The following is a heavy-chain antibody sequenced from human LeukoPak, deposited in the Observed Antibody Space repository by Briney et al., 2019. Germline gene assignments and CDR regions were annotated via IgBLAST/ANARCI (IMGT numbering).Heavy chain of an antibody. D-gene: IGHD5-18*01. Sequence: KSSETLSLTSTVSSGSFSSRSYYCGWIRQPPGRGLEWIATINYSGTTYYNPSLKSRVTASVDASKNQFYLKLSSVTGADTAVYYCARLRGGVQLWGDWGQGTLVTVSS. CDR2: INYSGTT. CDR3: ARLRGGVQLWGD. J-gene: IGHJ4*02. CDR1: SGSFSSRSYY. V-gene: IGHV4-39*01.